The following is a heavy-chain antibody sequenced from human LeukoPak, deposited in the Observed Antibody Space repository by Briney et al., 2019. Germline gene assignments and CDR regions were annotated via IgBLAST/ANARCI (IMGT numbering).Heavy chain of an antibody. J-gene: IGHJ4*02. CDR3: ARVGDSSGYSVLDS. V-gene: IGHV4-59*01. Sequence: KPSQTLSPTCTVSAASISGYYWSSIRRPPGKGLEWIGHIYYSGSADYNASLKSRATMFVDTSKNEFSLTLRSVTAADTAVYYCARVGDSSGYSVLDSWGQGTLVTVSS. CDR2: IYYSGSA. D-gene: IGHD3-22*01. CDR1: AASISGYY.